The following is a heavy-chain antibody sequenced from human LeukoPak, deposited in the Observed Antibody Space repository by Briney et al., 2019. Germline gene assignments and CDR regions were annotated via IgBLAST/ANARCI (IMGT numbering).Heavy chain of an antibody. Sequence: GESLKISCKASGYSFTTYWIGWVRQMPGKGLEWVGIIYPGDSDTRYSPSFQGQVTISADRSISTAYLQWSSLKASDTAMYYCARRLAAAGYGLIDYWGQGTLVTVSS. CDR2: IYPGDSDT. CDR1: GYSFTTYW. CDR3: ARRLAAAGYGLIDY. J-gene: IGHJ4*02. D-gene: IGHD6-13*01. V-gene: IGHV5-51*01.